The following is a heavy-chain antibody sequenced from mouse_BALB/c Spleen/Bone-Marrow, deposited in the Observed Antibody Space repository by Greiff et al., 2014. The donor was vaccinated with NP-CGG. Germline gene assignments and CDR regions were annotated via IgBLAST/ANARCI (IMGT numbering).Heavy chain of an antibody. CDR2: ISPENGDI. CDR1: GYTFTDHA. CDR3: KSNNYGSSRGFVY. J-gene: IGHJ3*01. Sequence: QVQLQQSDAELVKPGASVKISCKASGYTFTDHAIHWVKQKPEQGLEWIGYISPENGDIKYNEKFKGKATLTADKSSSTAYMQHNGLTSEDAAVYFCKSNNYGSSRGFVYWGQGTLVTVSA. V-gene: IGHV1S53*02. D-gene: IGHD1-1*01.